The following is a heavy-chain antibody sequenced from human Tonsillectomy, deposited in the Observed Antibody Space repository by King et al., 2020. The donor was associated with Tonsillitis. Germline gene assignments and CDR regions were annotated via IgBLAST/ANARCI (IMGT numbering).Heavy chain of an antibody. J-gene: IGHJ4*02. Sequence: VQLVESGGGLVQPGGSLRLSCAASGFSFDDIAMHWVRQAPGKGLEWVSGISWNSGAISYADSVKGRFTISRDNAKSSLYLQINSLRGEDTAFYYCARDDCSAGSCSSFYFDYWGQGTLVTVSS. CDR1: GFSFDDIA. D-gene: IGHD2-15*01. V-gene: IGHV3-9*01. CDR2: ISWNSGAI. CDR3: ARDDCSAGSCSSFYFDY.